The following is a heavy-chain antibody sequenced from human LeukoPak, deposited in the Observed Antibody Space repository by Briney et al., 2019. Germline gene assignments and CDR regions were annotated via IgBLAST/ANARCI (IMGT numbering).Heavy chain of an antibody. Sequence: SETLSLTCTVSGGSISSYHWSWIRQPPGEGLEWIGYIYYSGSTNYNPSLKSRVTISVDTSKNQFSLKLSSVTAADTAVYYCARGEDFWSGYYTAFDYWGQGTLVTVSS. J-gene: IGHJ4*02. CDR3: ARGEDFWSGYYTAFDY. CDR1: GGSISSYH. V-gene: IGHV4-59*12. D-gene: IGHD3-3*01. CDR2: IYYSGST.